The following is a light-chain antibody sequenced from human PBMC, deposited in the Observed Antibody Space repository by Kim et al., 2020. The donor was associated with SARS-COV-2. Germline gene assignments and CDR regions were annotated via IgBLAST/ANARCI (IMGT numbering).Light chain of an antibody. CDR2: TAS. CDR3: QRTYSAPRT. CDR1: QGISRY. V-gene: IGKV1-39*01. J-gene: IGKJ1*01. Sequence: DIQMTQSPSSLSASVGDRVTITCRASQGISRYLNWYQQKPGKAPKLLIYTASSLQSGVPSRFTGSGSGTDFTLTISSLQPEDFATYYRQRTYSAPRTFGQGTKVDIK.